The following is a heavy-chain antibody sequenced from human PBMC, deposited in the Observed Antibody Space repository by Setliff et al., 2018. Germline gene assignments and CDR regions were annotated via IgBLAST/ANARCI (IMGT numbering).Heavy chain of an antibody. J-gene: IGHJ6*03. V-gene: IGHV1-69*05. Sequence: SVKVSCKASGYTLTKYYMHWVRQAPGQGLEWMGGTIPIFGTTNYAQKFQGRVTIITDESTSTAYMELSSLTSDDTAVDYCAREGVDTRSSTDYRYYMDVWGKGTTVTVSS. D-gene: IGHD5-18*01. CDR2: TIPIFGTT. CDR3: AREGVDTRSSTDYRYYMDV. CDR1: GYTLTKYY.